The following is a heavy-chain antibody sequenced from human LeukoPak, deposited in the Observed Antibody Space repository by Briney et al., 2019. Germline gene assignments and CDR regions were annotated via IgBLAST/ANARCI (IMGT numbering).Heavy chain of an antibody. V-gene: IGHV3-21*01. CDR1: GFTFSNYA. Sequence: GGSLRLSCAASGFTFSNYAMNWVRQAPGKGLEWVSSISSSSSYIYYADSVKGRFTISRDNAKNSLYLQMNSLRAEDTAVYYCAGGSKGGATNDYWGQGTLVTVSS. CDR2: ISSSSSYI. CDR3: AGGSKGGATNDY. D-gene: IGHD1-26*01. J-gene: IGHJ4*02.